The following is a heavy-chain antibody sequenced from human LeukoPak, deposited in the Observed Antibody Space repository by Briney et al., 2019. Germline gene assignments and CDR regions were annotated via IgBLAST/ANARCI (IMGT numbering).Heavy chain of an antibody. V-gene: IGHV3-21*01. CDR1: GCTFSSYS. Sequence: GRSLRLSCAASGCTFSSYSMNWVPQAPGKGLEWVSSISSSSSYIYYADSVKGRFTISRNNAKNSLYLQMNSLRAEDTAVYYCARYCSSTSCSSYYYYYMDVWGKGTTVTVSS. J-gene: IGHJ6*03. CDR3: ARYCSSTSCSSYYYYYMDV. D-gene: IGHD2-2*01. CDR2: ISSSSSYI.